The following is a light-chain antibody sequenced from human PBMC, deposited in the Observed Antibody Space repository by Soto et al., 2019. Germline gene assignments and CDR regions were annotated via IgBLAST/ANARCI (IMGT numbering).Light chain of an antibody. Sequence: QSVLTQPPSVSGAPGQRVTISCTGSSSNIGAGYDVHWYQQLPGTAPKLLIYGNSNRPSGVPDRFSGSKSGTSASLAITGLRAEGEADYYCQSYDSSPSGWVFGGGTKLTVL. V-gene: IGLV1-40*01. CDR3: QSYDSSPSGWV. J-gene: IGLJ3*02. CDR2: GNS. CDR1: SSNIGAGYD.